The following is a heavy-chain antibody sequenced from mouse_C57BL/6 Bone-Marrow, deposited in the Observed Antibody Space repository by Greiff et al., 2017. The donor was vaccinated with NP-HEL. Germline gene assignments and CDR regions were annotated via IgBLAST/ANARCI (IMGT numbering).Heavy chain of an antibody. CDR3: ARCYYYGSSLYYAMDY. V-gene: IGHV1-9*01. CDR1: GYTFTGYW. J-gene: IGHJ4*01. Sequence: QVQLKQSGAELMKPGASVKLSCKATGYTFTGYWIEWVKQRPGHGLEWIGEILPGSGSTNHNEKFKGKATFTADTSSNTAYMQLSSLTTEDSAIYYCARCYYYGSSLYYAMDYWGQGTSVTVSS. D-gene: IGHD1-1*01. CDR2: ILPGSGST.